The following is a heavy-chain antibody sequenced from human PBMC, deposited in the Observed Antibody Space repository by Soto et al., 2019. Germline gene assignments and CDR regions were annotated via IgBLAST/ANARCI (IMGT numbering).Heavy chain of an antibody. V-gene: IGHV3-7*03. Sequence: PGGSLRLSCVASGFTFSSSFMGWVRQAPGKGLEWVANINQDGGGTYYVDSVQGRFTISRDNAKDSLFLQLNSPRGEDTAVYYCARYFRGSGRYFFDYWGQGALVTVSS. J-gene: IGHJ4*02. CDR2: INQDGGGT. CDR1: GFTFSSSF. D-gene: IGHD6-19*01. CDR3: ARYFRGSGRYFFDY.